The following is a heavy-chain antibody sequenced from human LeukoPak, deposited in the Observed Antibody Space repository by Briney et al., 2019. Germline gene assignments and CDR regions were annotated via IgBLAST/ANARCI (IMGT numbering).Heavy chain of an antibody. J-gene: IGHJ5*02. Sequence: ASVKASFKASGYTFTTYYMHWVRQAPGPGLRWMGWIDPSTGGTKYAENFQGRVTMTRDTSITTAYMELSRLTSDDTGVYYCARQYCGGDCYNPWGQGTLVIVAS. CDR2: IDPSTGGT. CDR1: GYTFTTYY. V-gene: IGHV1-2*02. D-gene: IGHD2-21*02. CDR3: ARQYCGGDCYNP.